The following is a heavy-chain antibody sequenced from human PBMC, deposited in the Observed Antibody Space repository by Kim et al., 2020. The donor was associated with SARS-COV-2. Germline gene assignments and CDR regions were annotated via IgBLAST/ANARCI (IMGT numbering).Heavy chain of an antibody. CDR3: ARGWFVVVVAATYWFDP. V-gene: IGHV1-46*01. D-gene: IGHD2-15*01. CDR1: GYTFTSYY. Sequence: ASVKVSCKASGYTFTSYYMHWVRQAPGQGLEWMGIINPSGGSTSYAQKFQGRVTMTRDTSTSTVYMELSSLRSEDTAVYYCARGWFVVVVAATYWFDPWGQGTLVTASS. J-gene: IGHJ5*02. CDR2: INPSGGST.